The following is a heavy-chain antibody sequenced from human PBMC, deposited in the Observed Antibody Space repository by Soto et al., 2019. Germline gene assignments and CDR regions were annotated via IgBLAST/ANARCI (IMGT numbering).Heavy chain of an antibody. Sequence: QITLKESGPALVKPTQTLTLTCTFSGFSLTTRGVGVGWIRQPPGKALEWLALIYWDDDKGYSPSLKTRLTTTKNTTKTQVVLTMTTMDPADTATYSCAHRTTTVTWWFDPWGQGTLGTVSS. CDR3: AHRTTTVTWWFDP. J-gene: IGHJ5*02. CDR2: IYWDDDK. D-gene: IGHD4-17*01. V-gene: IGHV2-5*02. CDR1: GFSLTTRGVG.